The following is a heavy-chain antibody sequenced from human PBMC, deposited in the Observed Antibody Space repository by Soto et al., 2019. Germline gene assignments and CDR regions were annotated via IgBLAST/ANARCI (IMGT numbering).Heavy chain of an antibody. D-gene: IGHD1-20*01. Sequence: ETLSLTCAVSGASISGSYYYWAWLRQSPGKGPEWIGSVFYTGFTSYNPSLESRVSVSVDTSKSQFSLKLSAVTAADTAVYYCATSQKGYNWNYFDHWGQGALVTVS. J-gene: IGHJ4*02. V-gene: IGHV4-39*01. CDR1: GASISGSYYY. CDR3: ATSQKGYNWNYFDH. CDR2: VFYTGFT.